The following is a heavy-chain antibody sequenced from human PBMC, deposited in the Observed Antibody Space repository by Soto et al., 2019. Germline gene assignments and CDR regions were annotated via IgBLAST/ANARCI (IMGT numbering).Heavy chain of an antibody. CDR3: ARASGYRLDY. D-gene: IGHD3-3*01. J-gene: IGHJ4*02. V-gene: IGHV4-30-2*01. Sequence: QLQLQGSGSGLVKPSQTLSLTCAVSGGSISSGGYSWSWIRQPPGKGLEWIGYIYHSGSTYYNPSLKSRVTISVDRSKNQFSLKLSSVTAADTAVYYCARASGYRLDYWGQGTLVTVSS. CDR1: GGSISSGGYS. CDR2: IYHSGST.